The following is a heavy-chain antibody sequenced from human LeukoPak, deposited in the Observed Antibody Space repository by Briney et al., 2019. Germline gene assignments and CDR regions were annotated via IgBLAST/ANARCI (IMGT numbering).Heavy chain of an antibody. V-gene: IGHV4-39*01. CDR2: IYYSGST. D-gene: IGHD3-22*01. CDR3: ARLFSYPVVIFDY. CDR1: GGSISSSSYF. Sequence: SETLSLTCTVSGGSISSSSYFWGWIRQPPGKGLEWIGSIYYSGSTYYNPSLKSRVTISVDTSKNQFSLKLSSVTAADTAVYYCARLFSYPVVIFDYWGQGTLVTVSS. J-gene: IGHJ4*02.